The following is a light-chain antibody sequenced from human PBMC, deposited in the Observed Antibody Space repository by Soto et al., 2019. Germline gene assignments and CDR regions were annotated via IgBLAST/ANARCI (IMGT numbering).Light chain of an antibody. Sequence: DVQMTQTPSYLSASVGDTVTINCQASQGISNSLAWFQQKPGRVPQFLIYAASTLQPGVPPRFSGSGSGTDFTLTISSLQLLDVATYCSQNYNSAPITFSTR. CDR1: QGISNS. V-gene: IGKV1-27*01. J-gene: IGKJ3*01. CDR3: QNYNSAPIT. CDR2: AAS.